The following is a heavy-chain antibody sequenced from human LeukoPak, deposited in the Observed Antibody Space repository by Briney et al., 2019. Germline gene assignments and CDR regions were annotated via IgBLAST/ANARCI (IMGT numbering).Heavy chain of an antibody. V-gene: IGHV3-30-3*01. CDR3: ARDHYVSSGWDFDY. D-gene: IGHD6-19*01. Sequence: QPGGSLTLSCAASGFTFSSYAMDWVRQAPGKGLEWVAVISYDGSNKYYADSVKGRFTIPRDNSKNTLYLQMNSLRAEDTAVYYCARDHYVSSGWDFDYWGQGTLVSVSS. CDR1: GFTFSSYA. J-gene: IGHJ4*02. CDR2: ISYDGSNK.